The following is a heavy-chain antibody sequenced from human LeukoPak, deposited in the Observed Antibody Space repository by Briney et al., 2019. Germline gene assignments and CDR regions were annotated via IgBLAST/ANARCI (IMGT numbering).Heavy chain of an antibody. CDR1: GFTFSTYS. J-gene: IGHJ4*02. Sequence: GVLRLSCAVSGFTFSTYSMNWVRQAPGKGLEWVSYIGGTGATIYYTDSVKGRFTISRDNAKNSLYLQMNSLRAEDTAVYFCARVSKSYTHVDYWGQGTLVTVSS. CDR3: ARVSKSYTHVDY. CDR2: IGGTGATI. V-gene: IGHV3-48*04. D-gene: IGHD2-2*02.